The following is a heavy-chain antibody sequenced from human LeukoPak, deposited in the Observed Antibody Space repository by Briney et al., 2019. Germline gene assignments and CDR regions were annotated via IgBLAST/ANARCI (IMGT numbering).Heavy chain of an antibody. CDR1: VFTFSSNG. D-gene: IGHD1-26*01. J-gene: IGHJ4*02. V-gene: IGHV3-74*01. Sequence: QPGGCLRLSCAASVFTFSSNGMHWVRQAPGKGLVWVSRINEDGSTTNYADSVKGRSTIFRDNAKNTLYLQMNSLRAEDTAVYYCVRDLGGRSGHWGQGTLVTVSS. CDR2: INEDGSTT. CDR3: VRDLGGRSGH.